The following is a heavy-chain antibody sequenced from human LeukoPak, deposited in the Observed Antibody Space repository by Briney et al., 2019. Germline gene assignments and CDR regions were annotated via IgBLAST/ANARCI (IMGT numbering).Heavy chain of an antibody. J-gene: IGHJ6*03. V-gene: IGHV3-11*01. CDR2: ISSSGSTI. CDR1: GFTFSDYY. Sequence: PGGSLRLSCAASGFTFSDYYISWIRQAPGKGLEWVSYISSSGSTIYYADSVKGRFTISRDNAKNSLYLQMNSLRAEDTAVYYCAKESHYYYYYMDVWGKGTTVTASS. CDR3: AKESHYYYYYMDV.